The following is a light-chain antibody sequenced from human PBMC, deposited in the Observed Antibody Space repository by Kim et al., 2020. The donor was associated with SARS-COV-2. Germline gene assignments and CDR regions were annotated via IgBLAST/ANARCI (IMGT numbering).Light chain of an antibody. J-gene: IGLJ1*01. CDR2: GTN. CDR3: AAWDDSLNGFV. CDR1: SSNIGSNT. V-gene: IGLV1-44*01. Sequence: QSVLTQPPSASGTPGQRVTISCSGRSSNIGSNTVNWYQQLPGTAPKVLIYGTNQRPSGIPDRFSGSKSGTSASLAISGLQSEDEADYYCAAWDDSLNGFVFGTGTKVTVL.